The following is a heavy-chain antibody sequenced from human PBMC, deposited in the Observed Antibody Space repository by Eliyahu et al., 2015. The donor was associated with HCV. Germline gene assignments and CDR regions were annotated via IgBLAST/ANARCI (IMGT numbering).Heavy chain of an antibody. D-gene: IGHD2-8*01. Sequence: QVQLVESGGGVVQPGRSLRLSCAASGFTFSSYGXXWVRQAPGKGLEGVAVIWYDGSNKYYADSVKGRFTISRDNSKNTLYLQMNSLRSEDTAVYYCARDPYCTNGVCYLYYYYGMDVWGQGTTVTVSS. V-gene: IGHV3-33*01. CDR1: GFTFSSYG. CDR3: ARDPYCTNGVCYLYYYYGMDV. CDR2: IWYDGSNK. J-gene: IGHJ6*02.